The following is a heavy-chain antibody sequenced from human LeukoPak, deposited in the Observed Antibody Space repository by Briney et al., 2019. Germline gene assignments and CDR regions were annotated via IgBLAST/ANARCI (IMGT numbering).Heavy chain of an antibody. Sequence: GASVKVSCKASGYTFTGYYVHWVRQAPGQGLEWMGWINPNSGGTKYAQKFQGRVTMTRDTSISTAYMELSSLRSDDTAVYYCASEWELFHDAFYIWGQGTMVTVSS. D-gene: IGHD1-26*01. CDR3: ASEWELFHDAFYI. CDR1: GYTFTGYY. CDR2: INPNSGGT. J-gene: IGHJ3*02. V-gene: IGHV1-2*02.